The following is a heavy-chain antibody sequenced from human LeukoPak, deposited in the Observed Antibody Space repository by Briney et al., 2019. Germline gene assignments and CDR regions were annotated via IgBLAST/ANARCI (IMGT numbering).Heavy chain of an antibody. CDR2: IYYSGST. V-gene: IGHV4-39*01. J-gene: IGHJ5*02. Sequence: SETLSLTCTVSGGSISSSSYYWGWIRQPPGKGLEWIGSIYYSGSTYYNPSLKSRVTISVDTSKNQFSLKLSSVTAADTAVYYCARVKGAGIAAAGTAPWFDPWGQGTLVTVSS. D-gene: IGHD6-13*01. CDR1: GGSISSSSYY. CDR3: ARVKGAGIAAAGTAPWFDP.